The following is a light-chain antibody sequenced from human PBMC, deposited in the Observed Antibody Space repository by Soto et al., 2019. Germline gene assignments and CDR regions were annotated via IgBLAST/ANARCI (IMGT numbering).Light chain of an antibody. J-gene: IGLJ1*01. CDR3: CSYAGTYTYV. V-gene: IGLV2-11*01. Sequence: QSALTQPRSVSGSPGQSVAISCTGTSSDIGGYNYVSWFQQHPGKAPKLMIYDVSKWPSGVPDRFSGSKSGNTASLTISGLQAEDEADYYCCSYAGTYTYVXGTGTKLTVL. CDR2: DVS. CDR1: SSDIGGYNY.